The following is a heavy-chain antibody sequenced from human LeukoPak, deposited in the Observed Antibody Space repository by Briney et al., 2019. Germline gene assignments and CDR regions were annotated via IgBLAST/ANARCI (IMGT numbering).Heavy chain of an antibody. CDR2: IYHSGGI. D-gene: IGHD6-13*01. J-gene: IGHJ6*03. Sequence: SETLSLTCAVSGGSISSSNWWSWVRQPPGKGLEWIGEIYHSGGINQNPSLESRVTISVDKSKNQVSLKLSSVTAADTAVYYCARDRVGQQLVGRKYYYYYMDVWGKGTTATISS. CDR1: GGSISSSNW. V-gene: IGHV4-4*02. CDR3: ARDRVGQQLVGRKYYYYYMDV.